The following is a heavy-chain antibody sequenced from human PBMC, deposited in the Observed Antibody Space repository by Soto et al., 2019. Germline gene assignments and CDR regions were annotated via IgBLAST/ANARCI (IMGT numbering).Heavy chain of an antibody. Sequence: SETLSLTCTVSGGSISSGDYYWSWIRQPPGKGLEWIGYIYYSGSTYYNPSLKSRVTISVDTSKNQFSLKLSSVTAADTAVYYCARIDLHYYYYGMDVWGQGTTVTVSS. CDR3: ARIDLHYYYYGMDV. CDR2: IYYSGST. CDR1: GGSISSGDYY. V-gene: IGHV4-30-4*01. J-gene: IGHJ6*02.